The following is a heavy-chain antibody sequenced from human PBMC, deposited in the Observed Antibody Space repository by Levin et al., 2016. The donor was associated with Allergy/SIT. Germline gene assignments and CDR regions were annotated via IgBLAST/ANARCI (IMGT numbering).Heavy chain of an antibody. V-gene: IGHV5-10-1*01. CDR3: ARQGRGSNDYYYYGMDV. CDR1: GYSFTSYW. J-gene: IGHJ6*02. D-gene: IGHD3-16*01. Sequence: GESLKISCKGSGYSFTSYWISWVRQMPGKGLEWMGRIDPSDSYTNYSPSFQGHVTISADKSISTAYLQWSSLKASDTAMYYCARQGRGSNDYYYYGMDVWGQGTTVTVSS. CDR2: IDPSDSYT.